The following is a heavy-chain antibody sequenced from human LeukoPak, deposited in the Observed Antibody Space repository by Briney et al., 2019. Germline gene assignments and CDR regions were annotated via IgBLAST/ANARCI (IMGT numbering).Heavy chain of an antibody. V-gene: IGHV3-30*02. CDR1: GFTFSSYG. Sequence: GSLRLSCAASGFTFSSYGMHWVRQAPGKGLEWVAFIRYDGSKKYYADSVKGRFTISRDNSKNTLYLQMSSLRGDDTAVYYCARVKDPGGYYYYYYMDIWGKGNTVTVSS. CDR2: IRYDGSKK. CDR3: ARVKDPGGYYYYYYMDI. J-gene: IGHJ6*03. D-gene: IGHD3-16*01.